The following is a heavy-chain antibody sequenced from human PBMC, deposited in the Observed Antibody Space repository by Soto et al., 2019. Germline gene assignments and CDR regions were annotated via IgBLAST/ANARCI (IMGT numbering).Heavy chain of an antibody. CDR3: ATGDYGDSVLYFHQ. CDR1: GFTFSDYS. D-gene: IGHD4-17*01. V-gene: IGHV3-21*01. CDR2: IGSSGNYI. J-gene: IGHJ1*01. Sequence: EVQLEESGGGLVKPGGSLRLSCAASGFTFSDYSMNWVRQAPGKGLEWVSSIGSSGNYIFYADSVKGRFTISRDSARNLLFLQMNSLRVEDTAVYYCATGDYGDSVLYFHQWGQGTRVTVSS.